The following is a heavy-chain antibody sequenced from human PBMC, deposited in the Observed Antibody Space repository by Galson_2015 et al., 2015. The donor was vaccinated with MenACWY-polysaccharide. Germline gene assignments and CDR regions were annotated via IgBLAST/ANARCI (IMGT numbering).Heavy chain of an antibody. CDR3: ARGGSTYYYGSGTYYKFDS. J-gene: IGHJ4*02. Sequence: SLRLSCAASGFTFSTFTMHWVPQAPGKGLEWAAVISTDGSTKYYADSVKGRSTISRANSKNTLYLQMHSLRAEDTAVYYCARGGSTYYYGSGTYYKFDSWGQGTLVTASS. D-gene: IGHD3-10*01. CDR1: GFTFSTFT. V-gene: IGHV3-30-3*01. CDR2: ISTDGSTK.